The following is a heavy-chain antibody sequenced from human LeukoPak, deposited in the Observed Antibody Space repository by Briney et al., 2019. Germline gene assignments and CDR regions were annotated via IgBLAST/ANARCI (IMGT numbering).Heavy chain of an antibody. Sequence: GGSLRLSCSASGFTFSSYAIQWVPQAPGKGLEYVSAISSNGGSIYYADSVKGRFTISRDNSKNTLYLQMSSLRAEYTAVYYCVPPPNELALHSWGQGTLVTVSS. D-gene: IGHD1-1*01. CDR3: VPPPNELALHS. V-gene: IGHV3-64D*06. CDR2: ISSNGGSI. CDR1: GFTFSSYA. J-gene: IGHJ4*02.